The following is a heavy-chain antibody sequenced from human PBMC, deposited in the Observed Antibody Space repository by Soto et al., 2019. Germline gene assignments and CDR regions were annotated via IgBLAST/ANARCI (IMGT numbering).Heavy chain of an antibody. V-gene: IGHV1-24*01. D-gene: IGHD6-13*01. Sequence: QVQLVQSGAEVKKPGASVKVSCKVSGYTLTELSMHWVRQAPGKGLEWMGGFDPEDGETIYAQKFQGRVTMTEDTSTDTGYMELSRLRSEDTAVYFCATDPRIAAAGAYYYYYGMDVWGQGATVTVSS. J-gene: IGHJ6*02. CDR2: FDPEDGET. CDR3: ATDPRIAAAGAYYYYYGMDV. CDR1: GYTLTELS.